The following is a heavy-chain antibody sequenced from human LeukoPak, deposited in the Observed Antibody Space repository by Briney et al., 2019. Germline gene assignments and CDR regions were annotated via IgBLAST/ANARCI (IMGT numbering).Heavy chain of an antibody. J-gene: IGHJ4*02. CDR2: FTGDGDRT. CDR3: AEDHLNYCGGDCYLGVFDY. Sequence: GRSPRLSPALSTFTLSEYVMTWVRRAPGPGVEWVSAFTGDGDRTYYADSVWGRFTISRDNSRNTLYLQMNRLRAEDTAVYYCAEDHLNYCGGDCYLGVFDYWGQGTLVSVSS. CDR1: TFTLSEYV. V-gene: IGHV3-23*01. D-gene: IGHD2-21*02.